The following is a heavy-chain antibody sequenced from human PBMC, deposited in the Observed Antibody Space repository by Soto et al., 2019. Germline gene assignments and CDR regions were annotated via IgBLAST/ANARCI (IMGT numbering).Heavy chain of an antibody. Sequence: QVQLQQWGAGLLKPSETLSLTCAVYGGSFSGYYWSWIRQPPGKGLEWIGEINHSGSTNYNPSLKSRVTISVDTSKNQFSLKPSSVTAADTAVYYCARGRRGSSSDHYFDYWGQGTLVTVSS. V-gene: IGHV4-34*01. CDR2: INHSGST. CDR1: GGSFSGYY. J-gene: IGHJ4*02. CDR3: ARGRRGSSSDHYFDY. D-gene: IGHD6-6*01.